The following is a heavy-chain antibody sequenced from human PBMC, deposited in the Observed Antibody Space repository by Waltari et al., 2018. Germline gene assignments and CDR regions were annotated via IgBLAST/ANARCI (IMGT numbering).Heavy chain of an antibody. Sequence: EVQVVGSGGGLVQPGGSLRLSCAASGLTLSNYWMNWVRQAPGKGPEWVANIKQDGSEKYSVDSVTGRFTISRDNAKNSLFLQMNSLRVEDTAVYYCVRGQGWLPDYWGQGTPVTVSP. J-gene: IGHJ4*02. V-gene: IGHV3-7*01. D-gene: IGHD5-12*01. CDR1: GLTLSNYW. CDR3: VRGQGWLPDY. CDR2: IKQDGSEK.